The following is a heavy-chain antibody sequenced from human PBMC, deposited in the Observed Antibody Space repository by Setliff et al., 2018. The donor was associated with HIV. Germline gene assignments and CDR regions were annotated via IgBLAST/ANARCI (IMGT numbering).Heavy chain of an antibody. J-gene: IGHJ4*02. V-gene: IGHV1-46*01. D-gene: IGHD1-26*01. Sequence: GASVKVSCKASGYTFTTYYIHWVRQAPGQGLEWMGIINPSDGSTSYAQKFQGRVTMTRDTSTTTVYMELSSLRSEDTAVYYCARVGLNGSHWARFDYWGQGTQVTVSS. CDR3: ARVGLNGSHWARFDY. CDR1: GYTFTTYY. CDR2: INPSDGST.